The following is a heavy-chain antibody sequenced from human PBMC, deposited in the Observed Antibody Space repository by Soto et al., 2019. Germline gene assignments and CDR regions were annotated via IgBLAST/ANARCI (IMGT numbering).Heavy chain of an antibody. V-gene: IGHV3-23*01. Sequence: GALGLSCAASGFTFSSYAMNWVRQAPGKGLEWVSSVSANGRNTYYADSVKGRFTVSRDKSKNALFLQLDSLRVEDTAIYHCAKDLSSLGWLALGAPFDSWGPGTLVTVSS. D-gene: IGHD3-22*01. CDR3: AKDLSSLGWLALGAPFDS. J-gene: IGHJ4*02. CDR1: GFTFSSYA. CDR2: VSANGRNT.